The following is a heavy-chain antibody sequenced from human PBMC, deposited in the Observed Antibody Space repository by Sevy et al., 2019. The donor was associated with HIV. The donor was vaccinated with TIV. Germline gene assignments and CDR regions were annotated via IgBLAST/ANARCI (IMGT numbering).Heavy chain of an antibody. V-gene: IGHV3-7*01. CDR3: ARDVSLYSNLYYYGMDV. Sequence: GGSLRLSCAASGFTFSSYWMSWVRQAPGKGLEWVANIKQDGSEKYYVDSVKGRFTISRDNAKNSLYLQMNSLRAEDTAVYYCARDVSLYSNLYYYGMDVWGQGTTVTVSS. CDR2: IKQDGSEK. J-gene: IGHJ6*02. CDR1: GFTFSSYW. D-gene: IGHD4-4*01.